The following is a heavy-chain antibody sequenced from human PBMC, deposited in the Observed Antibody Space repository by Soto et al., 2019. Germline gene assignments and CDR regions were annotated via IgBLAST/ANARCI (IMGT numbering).Heavy chain of an antibody. D-gene: IGHD3-3*01. Sequence: QLHLVQSGAVVKKPGASVTVSCSASGYPVTAYYMHWVRQAPGRGLEWMGGINPATGAAKYTQTFRGRVTMTRDTSTSNVFMELSGLTSEDTAVFYCARGGGVGVAGSAAFDMWGQGTLVTVSS. V-gene: IGHV1-2*02. CDR1: GYPVTAYY. J-gene: IGHJ3*02. CDR3: ARGGGVGVAGSAAFDM. CDR2: INPATGAA.